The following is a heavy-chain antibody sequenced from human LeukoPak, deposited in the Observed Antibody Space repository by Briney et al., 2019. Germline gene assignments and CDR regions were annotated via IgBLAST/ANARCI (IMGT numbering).Heavy chain of an antibody. D-gene: IGHD3-22*01. V-gene: IGHV1-69*04. CDR2: TIPILGIA. J-gene: IGHJ6*02. Sequence: SVKVSCNVSGGTFSSYAISWVRQAPGQGLEWMGRTIPILGIANYAQKFQDRVTITADKSTSTAYMELSSLRSEDTAVYYCARAYYYDSSGYYYYYYGMDVWGQGTTVTVSS. CDR3: ARAYYYDSSGYYYYYYGMDV. CDR1: GGTFSSYA.